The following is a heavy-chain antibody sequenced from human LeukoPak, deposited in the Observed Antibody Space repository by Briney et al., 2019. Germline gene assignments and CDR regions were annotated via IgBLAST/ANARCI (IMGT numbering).Heavy chain of an antibody. CDR3: ARGQGYSISYWYFDL. CDR2: INHSGST. J-gene: IGHJ2*01. CDR1: GGSFSGYY. V-gene: IGHV4-34*01. Sequence: PSETLSLTCAVYGGSFSGYYWSWIRQPPGKGLEWIGEINHSGSTNYNPSLKSRVTISVDTSKNQFSLKLSSVTAADTAVYYCARGQGYSISYWYFDLWGRGTLVTVSS. D-gene: IGHD3-22*01.